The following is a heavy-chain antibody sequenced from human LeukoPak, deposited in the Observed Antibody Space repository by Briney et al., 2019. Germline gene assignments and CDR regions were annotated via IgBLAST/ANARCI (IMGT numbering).Heavy chain of an antibody. CDR2: IYYSGST. J-gene: IGHJ4*02. D-gene: IGHD5-18*01. Sequence: KPSETLSLTCTVSGGSISSYYWSWIRQPPGKGLEWIGYIYYSGSTNYNPSLKSRVTILVDTSKNQFSLKLSSVTAAGPAVYYCARQWIQLWVFDYWGQGTLVTVSS. V-gene: IGHV4-59*08. CDR1: GGSISSYY. CDR3: ARQWIQLWVFDY.